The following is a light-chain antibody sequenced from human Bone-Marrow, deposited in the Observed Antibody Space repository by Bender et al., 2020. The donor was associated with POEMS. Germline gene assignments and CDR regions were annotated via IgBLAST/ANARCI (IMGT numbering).Light chain of an antibody. CDR2: ELN. CDR3: SSYGGSNNLI. CDR1: SSDVGGYNF. Sequence: QSALTQPPSASGSPGQSVTISCTGTSSDVGGYNFVSWYQHHPGKAPKLIIYELNKRPSGVPDCFSGSKSGNTASLTVAGLQAEDEAEYYCSSYGGSNNLIFGGGTKLTVL. J-gene: IGLJ2*01. V-gene: IGLV2-8*01.